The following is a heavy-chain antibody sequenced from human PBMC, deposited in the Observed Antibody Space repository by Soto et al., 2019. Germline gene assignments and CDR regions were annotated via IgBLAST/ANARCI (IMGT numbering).Heavy chain of an antibody. J-gene: IGHJ6*02. Sequence: SETLSLTCTVSGGSISSGDYYWSWIRQPPGKGLEWIGYIYYSGSTNYNPSLKSRVTISVDTSKTQFSLRLSSVTAGDTAVYYCARVPSYHGSGTMDVWGLGTTVTVSS. V-gene: IGHV4-61*08. D-gene: IGHD3-10*01. CDR1: GGSISSGDYY. CDR3: ARVPSYHGSGTMDV. CDR2: IYYSGST.